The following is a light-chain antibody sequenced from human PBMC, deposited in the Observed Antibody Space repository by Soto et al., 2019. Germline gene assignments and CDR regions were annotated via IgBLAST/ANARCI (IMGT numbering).Light chain of an antibody. J-gene: IGKJ1*01. Sequence: DIQMTQSPSTLSASVGDRVTITCRASQTLNDWLAWYQHKPGQGPKPLIYATSKLETGVPPRVSGSGSGTEFTLTINGLQPDDSATYFCQHYKYYWTFGQGTKVEGK. V-gene: IGKV1-5*03. CDR3: QHYKYYWT. CDR1: QTLNDW. CDR2: ATS.